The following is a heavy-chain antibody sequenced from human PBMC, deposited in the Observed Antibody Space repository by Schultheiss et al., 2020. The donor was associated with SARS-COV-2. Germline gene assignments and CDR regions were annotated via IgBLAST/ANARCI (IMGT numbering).Heavy chain of an antibody. V-gene: IGHV3-33*01. CDR2: IWYDGSNK. J-gene: IGHJ6*03. D-gene: IGHD2-2*01. CDR3: ARALGYCSSTSCQFYYYYMDV. Sequence: GGSLRLSCAASGFTFSSYGMHWVRQAPGKGLEWVAVIWYDGSNKYYADSVKGRFTISRDNSKNTLYLQMNSLRAEDTAVYYCARALGYCSSTSCQFYYYYMDVWGKGTTVTVSS. CDR1: GFTFSSYG.